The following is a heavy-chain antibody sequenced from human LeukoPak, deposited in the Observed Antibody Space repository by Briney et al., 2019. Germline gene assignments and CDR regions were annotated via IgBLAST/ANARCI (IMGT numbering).Heavy chain of an antibody. CDR3: ARVLGYSSSSHPHVGFDP. CDR2: IYTSGST. D-gene: IGHD6-13*01. Sequence: SETLSLTCTVSGGSISSYYWSWIRQPAGKGLEWIGRIYTSGSTNYNPSLKSRVTMSVDTSKNQFSLKLSSVTAADTAVYYCARVLGYSSSSHPHVGFDPWGQGTPVTVSS. J-gene: IGHJ5*02. CDR1: GGSISSYY. V-gene: IGHV4-4*07.